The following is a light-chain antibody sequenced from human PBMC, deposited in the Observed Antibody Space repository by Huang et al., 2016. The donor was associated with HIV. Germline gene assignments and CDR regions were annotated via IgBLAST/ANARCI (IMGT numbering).Light chain of an antibody. CDR2: DAA. J-gene: IGKJ2*01. CDR1: QDITNY. V-gene: IGKV1-33*01. Sequence: DIQMTQSPSSLSASVGDRVTITYQAIQDITNYLNWYQQKPGKAPKLLIFDAANLKTGVPAMFSGSRSGTDFTLTISSLQPEDVATYSCPHYDSRPPYTFGQGTKLEIK. CDR3: PHYDSRPPYT.